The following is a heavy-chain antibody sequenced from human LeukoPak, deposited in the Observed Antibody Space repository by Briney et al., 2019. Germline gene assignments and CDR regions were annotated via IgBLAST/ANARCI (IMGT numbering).Heavy chain of an antibody. Sequence: GGSLRLSCAASGFTFSNYAMHWVRQAPGKGLEYVSAISSNGGITYYANSVEGRFTISRDNSKNTLHLKMDSLRAEDVAVYYCARDQLILSYYYGMDVWGQGTTVTVSS. D-gene: IGHD2-15*01. J-gene: IGHJ6*02. CDR1: GFTFSNYA. V-gene: IGHV3-64*01. CDR2: ISSNGGIT. CDR3: ARDQLILSYYYGMDV.